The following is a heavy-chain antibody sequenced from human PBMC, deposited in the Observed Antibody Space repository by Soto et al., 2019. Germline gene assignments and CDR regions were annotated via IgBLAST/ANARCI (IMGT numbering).Heavy chain of an antibody. CDR1: GGTFSSYT. Sequence: QVQLVQSGAEVKKPGSSVKVSCKASGGTFSSYTISWVRQAPGQGLEWMGRIIPILGIANYAQKFQGRVTITADKSTSTAYMELSSLRSEDTAVYYCARDASNRSGFVDYWGQGTLVTVSS. V-gene: IGHV1-69*08. D-gene: IGHD3-22*01. J-gene: IGHJ4*02. CDR3: ARDASNRSGFVDY. CDR2: IIPILGIA.